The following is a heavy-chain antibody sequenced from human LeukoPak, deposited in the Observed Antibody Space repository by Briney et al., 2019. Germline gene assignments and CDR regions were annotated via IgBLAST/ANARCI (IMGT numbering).Heavy chain of an antibody. CDR3: ARDSRRYFDWLSYGMDV. J-gene: IGHJ6*02. D-gene: IGHD3-9*01. CDR2: ISSSGSTI. V-gene: IGHV3-48*03. CDR1: GFTFSSYE. Sequence: GGSLRLSCAASGFTFSSYEMNWARQAPGKGLEWVSYISSSGSTIYYADSVKGRFTISRDNAKNSLYLQMNSLRAEDTAVYYCARDSRRYFDWLSYGMDVWGQGTTVTVSS.